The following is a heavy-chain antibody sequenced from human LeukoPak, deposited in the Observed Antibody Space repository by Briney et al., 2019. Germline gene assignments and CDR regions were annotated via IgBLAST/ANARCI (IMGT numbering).Heavy chain of an antibody. J-gene: IGHJ4*02. V-gene: IGHV6-1*01. D-gene: IGHD3-16*01. CDR3: ARGGLFWDFDY. CDR2: TYYRCKWYN. Sequence: SQTLSLTCAISGDSVSSNSDAWNWIRQSPSRGLEWLGRTYYRCKWYNDYAVSVKSRITINPDTYKNQPSLQLDSVTPEDTAVYYCARGGLFWDFDYWGQGTLVTVSS. CDR1: GDSVSSNSDA.